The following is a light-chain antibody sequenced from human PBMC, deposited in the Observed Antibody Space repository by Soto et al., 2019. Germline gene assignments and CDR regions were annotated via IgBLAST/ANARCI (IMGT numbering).Light chain of an antibody. CDR3: MQGLQSQTT. Sequence: DIVVTQSPLSLPVTPGEPASLSCRSSQSLLHRNGYNYLSWYLQKPGQSPQLLIYLGSSWASGVPDRLSGSGSGNELTLKIRRVEAEAVGVYSCMQGLQSQTTFGQATRLPIK. CDR2: LGS. CDR1: QSLLHRNGYNY. J-gene: IGKJ5*01. V-gene: IGKV2-28*01.